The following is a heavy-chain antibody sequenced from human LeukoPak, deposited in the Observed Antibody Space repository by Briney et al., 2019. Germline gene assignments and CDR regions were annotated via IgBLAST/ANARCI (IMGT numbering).Heavy chain of an antibody. J-gene: IGHJ4*02. D-gene: IGHD7-27*01. CDR1: GGSISNYY. CDR3: ARELLTGNFDY. CDR2: IYYSGST. V-gene: IGHV4-59*12. Sequence: PSETLSLTCTVSGGSISNYYWSWIRQPPGKGLEWIGYIYYSGSTYYNPSLKSRVTISVDTSKNQFSLKLSSVTAADTAVYYCARELLTGNFDYWGQGTLVTVSS.